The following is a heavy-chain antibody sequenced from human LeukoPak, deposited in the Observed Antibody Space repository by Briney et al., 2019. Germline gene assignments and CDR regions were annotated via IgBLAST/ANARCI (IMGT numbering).Heavy chain of an antibody. V-gene: IGHV3-7*03. D-gene: IGHD3-10*01. Sequence: GGSLRLSCVASGFTFSRSWVNWVRQAPGKGLEWVSHIKQDGSVKNYVDSVKGRFTISRDNAKNSMYLQMDSLRAEDTAVYYCATYGLGSYDCFDPWGQGALVTVSS. J-gene: IGHJ5*02. CDR2: IKQDGSVK. CDR3: ATYGLGSYDCFDP. CDR1: GFTFSRSW.